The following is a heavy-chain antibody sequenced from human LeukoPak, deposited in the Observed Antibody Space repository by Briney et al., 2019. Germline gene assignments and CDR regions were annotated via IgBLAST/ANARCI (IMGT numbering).Heavy chain of an antibody. J-gene: IGHJ4*02. V-gene: IGHV3-7*01. Sequence: PGGSLRLSCAASGFTFSSYRMSWVRQAPGKGLEWVANIKQDGSEKYYVDSVKGRFTISRDNAKNSLYLQMNSLRAEDTAVYYCARSRLMYYDFWSGPFDYWGQGTLVTVSS. CDR1: GFTFSSYR. CDR2: IKQDGSEK. D-gene: IGHD3-3*01. CDR3: ARSRLMYYDFWSGPFDY.